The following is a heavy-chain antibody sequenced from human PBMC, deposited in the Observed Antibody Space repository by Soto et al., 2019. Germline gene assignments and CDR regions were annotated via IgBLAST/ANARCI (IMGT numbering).Heavy chain of an antibody. CDR1: GFTFSNAW. V-gene: IGHV3-15*01. Sequence: GGSLRLSCAASGFTFSNAWMSWVRQAPGKGLEWVGRIKSKTDGGTTDYAAPVKGRFTISRDDSKNTLYLQMNSLKTEDTAVYYCTTGKDIDFWSGFRLFDYWGQGTLVTVSA. CDR3: TTGKDIDFWSGFRLFDY. J-gene: IGHJ4*02. CDR2: IKSKTDGGTT. D-gene: IGHD3-3*01.